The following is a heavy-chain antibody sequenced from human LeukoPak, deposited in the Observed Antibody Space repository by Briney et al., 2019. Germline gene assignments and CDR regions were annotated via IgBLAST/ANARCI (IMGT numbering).Heavy chain of an antibody. D-gene: IGHD2-8*01. CDR2: ISNDGSNR. V-gene: IGHV3-30*14. Sequence: PGGSLRLSCAASGFTFSSYAIHWVRQAPGKGLEWVAVISNDGSNRYYADSVKGRFTVSRDNSKNTLNLQINSLRADDTAVYYCARHGVMGDAFDIWGQGTVVTVSS. CDR3: ARHGVMGDAFDI. J-gene: IGHJ3*02. CDR1: GFTFSSYA.